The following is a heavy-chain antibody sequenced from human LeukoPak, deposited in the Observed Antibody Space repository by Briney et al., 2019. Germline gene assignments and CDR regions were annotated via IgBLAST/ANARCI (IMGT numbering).Heavy chain of an antibody. CDR3: VRHDYDTSWGLDWFFDL. D-gene: IGHD2-2*01. CDR2: IYYNGRT. V-gene: IGHV4-59*08. CDR1: GDSIRSYY. J-gene: IGHJ2*01. Sequence: SETLSLTCTVSGDSIRSYYRSWIRQSPGKGLEWIAYIYYNGRTDHNPSLKSRVTISLDMSKNQFSLKLKSVTAADTAVYYCVRHDYDTSWGLDWFFDLWGRGTLVAVSS.